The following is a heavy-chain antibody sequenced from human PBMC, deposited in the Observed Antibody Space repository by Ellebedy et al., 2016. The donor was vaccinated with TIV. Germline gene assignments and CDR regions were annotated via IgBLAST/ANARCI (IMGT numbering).Heavy chain of an antibody. CDR3: ARGIAWLSSFDP. V-gene: IGHV1-18*01. CDR2: ISAYNGHT. CDR1: GYNFGEYG. Sequence: ASVKVSXKTSGYNFGEYGIHWVRQAPGQGLEYMGWISAYNGHTNYPQNFQGRVTMTTDASTSTAYIELRTLRSDDTAVYYCARGIAWLSSFDPWGQGTLVTVSS. J-gene: IGHJ5*02. D-gene: IGHD3-9*01.